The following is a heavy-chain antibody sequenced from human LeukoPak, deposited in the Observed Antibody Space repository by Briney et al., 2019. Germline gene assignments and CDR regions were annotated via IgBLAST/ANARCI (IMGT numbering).Heavy chain of an antibody. CDR1: GFTFSSYG. V-gene: IGHV3-30*03. CDR3: ARTGTTPSYFDY. D-gene: IGHD1-1*01. CDR2: ISYDGSNK. Sequence: PGGSLRLSGAASGFTFSSYGMHWVRQAPGKGLEWVAVISYDGSNKYYADSVKGRFTISRDNSKNTLYLQMNSLRAEDTAVYYCARTGTTPSYFDYWGQGTLVTVSS. J-gene: IGHJ4*02.